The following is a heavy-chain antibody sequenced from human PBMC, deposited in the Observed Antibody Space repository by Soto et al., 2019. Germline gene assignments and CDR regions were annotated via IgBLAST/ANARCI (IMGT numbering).Heavy chain of an antibody. V-gene: IGHV4-30-2*03. Sequence: PSETLSLTCAVSGGSISSGGYSWSWIRQPPGKGLEWIGSIYYSGSTYYNPSLKSRVTISVDTSKNQFSLKLSSVTAADTAVYYCARHEVVVVVAATRWFDPWGQGTLVTVSS. CDR3: ARHEVVVVVAATRWFDP. CDR2: IYYSGST. D-gene: IGHD2-15*01. J-gene: IGHJ5*02. CDR1: GGSISSGGYS.